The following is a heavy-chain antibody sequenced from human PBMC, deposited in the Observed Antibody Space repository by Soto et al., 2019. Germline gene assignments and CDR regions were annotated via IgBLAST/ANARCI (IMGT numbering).Heavy chain of an antibody. V-gene: IGHV1-69*01. CDR1: GDTFKNCV. J-gene: IGHJ6*02. D-gene: IGHD3-10*01. CDR3: AAQLGFGKLSVV. CDR2: IIPLFGTT. Sequence: QVQVVQSGVEVGRPGSSVKVSCKASGDTFKNCVISWVRQAPGQGLEWMGGIIPLFGTTDFAQRFQGRLTIKTDESTTTAYMDLSRLRSEDKATYCCAAQLGFGKLSVVWGQGTTVIVSS.